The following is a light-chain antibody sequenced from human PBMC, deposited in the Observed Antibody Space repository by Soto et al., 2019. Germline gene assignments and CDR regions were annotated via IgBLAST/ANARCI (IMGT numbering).Light chain of an antibody. CDR2: EVS. Sequence: QSALTQPASVSGSPGQSITISCTGTSSDVGGYNYVSWYQQHPGKAPKLMIYEVSNRPSGVSNRFSGSKSGNTASLTISGLQAEYEADYYCSLYTSSSTPWVFGGGTKLTVL. CDR3: SLYTSSSTPWV. V-gene: IGLV2-14*01. J-gene: IGLJ3*02. CDR1: SSDVGGYNY.